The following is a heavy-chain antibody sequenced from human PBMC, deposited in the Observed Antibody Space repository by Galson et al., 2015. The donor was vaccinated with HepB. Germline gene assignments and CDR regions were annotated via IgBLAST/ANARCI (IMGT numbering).Heavy chain of an antibody. CDR3: AGEAYDDYGDYYYYGMDV. CDR2: INPNSGGT. J-gene: IGHJ6*02. CDR1: GYTFTGYY. D-gene: IGHD4-17*01. V-gene: IGHV1-2*02. Sequence: SVKVSCKASGYTFTGYYMHWVRQAPGQGLEWMGWINPNSGGTNYAQKFQGRVTMTRDTSISTAYMELTRLRSDDTAVYYCAGEAYDDYGDYYYYGMDVWGQGTTVTVSS.